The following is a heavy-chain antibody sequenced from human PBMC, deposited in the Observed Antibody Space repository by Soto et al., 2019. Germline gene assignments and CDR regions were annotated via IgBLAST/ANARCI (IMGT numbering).Heavy chain of an antibody. V-gene: IGHV6-1*01. J-gene: IGHJ4*02. D-gene: IGHD6-6*01. CDR1: GDSVSSNSAA. Sequence: QVQLQQSGPGLVKPSQTLSLTCAISGDSVSSNSAAWNWIRQSPSRGLEWLGRTYYRSKWYNDYAVSVKSRITINPDTSKNQFSLQLNSVTPEDTAVYYCAREGESSSPAWRGYYFDYWGQGTLVTVSS. CDR3: AREGESSSPAWRGYYFDY. CDR2: TYYRSKWYN.